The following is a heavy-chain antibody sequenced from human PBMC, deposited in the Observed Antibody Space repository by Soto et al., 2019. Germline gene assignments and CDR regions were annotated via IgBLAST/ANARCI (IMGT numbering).Heavy chain of an antibody. CDR1: GGTFSSYA. CDR3: AREGIVVVPDAISWFDP. J-gene: IGHJ5*02. V-gene: IGHV1-69*13. D-gene: IGHD2-2*01. Sequence: SVKVSCKASGGTFSSYAISWVRQAPGQGLEWMGGIIPIFGTANYAQKFQGRVTITADESTSTAYMELSSLRSEDTAVYYCAREGIVVVPDAISWFDPWGQGTLVTVSS. CDR2: IIPIFGTA.